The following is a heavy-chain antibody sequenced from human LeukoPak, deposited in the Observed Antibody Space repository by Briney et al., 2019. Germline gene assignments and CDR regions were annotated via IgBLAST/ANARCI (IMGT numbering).Heavy chain of an antibody. D-gene: IGHD5-18*01. Sequence: SETLSLTCAVSGGSISSGGYSWSWIRQPPGKGLEWIGEINHSGSTNYNPSLKSRVTISVDTSKNQFSLKLSSVTAADTAVYYCASRDTATGLDWGQGTLVTVSS. V-gene: IGHV4-34*01. J-gene: IGHJ4*02. CDR3: ASRDTATGLD. CDR1: GGSISSGGYS. CDR2: INHSGST.